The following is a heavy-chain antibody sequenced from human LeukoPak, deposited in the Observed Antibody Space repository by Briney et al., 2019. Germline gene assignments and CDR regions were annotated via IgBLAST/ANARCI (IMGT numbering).Heavy chain of an antibody. CDR2: IDSDGGTT. J-gene: IGHJ4*02. D-gene: IGHD3-22*01. Sequence: GGSLRLSCAVSGFTFSTHWMHWVRQAPGKGLVWVSRIDSDGGTTNYADSVRGRFTISRDNAQNTLYLQMNSLGVEDTAVYYCASTYYYDSSGYAGYWGQGTLVTVSS. V-gene: IGHV3-74*01. CDR3: ASTYYYDSSGYAGY. CDR1: GFTFSTHW.